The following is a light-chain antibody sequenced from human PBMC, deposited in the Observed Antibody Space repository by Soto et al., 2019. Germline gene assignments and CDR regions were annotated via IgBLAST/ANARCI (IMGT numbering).Light chain of an antibody. Sequence: DIVMTQSPDSLAVSLGERATINCRSSQSVLYSFNNKTYLGWYQQKAGQPPKLLIYWASTRESGVPDRFSGSGSGTDFTLTISSVQAEDVAVYYCQHYYSDPPWTFGQGTKVEIK. J-gene: IGKJ1*01. CDR3: QHYYSDPPWT. CDR1: QSVLYSFNNKTY. V-gene: IGKV4-1*01. CDR2: WAS.